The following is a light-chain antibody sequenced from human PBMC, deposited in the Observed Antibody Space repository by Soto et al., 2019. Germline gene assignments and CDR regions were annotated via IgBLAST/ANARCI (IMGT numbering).Light chain of an antibody. CDR1: SSDVGGYNY. CDR3: SSYTSSSTLPYV. CDR2: DVS. V-gene: IGLV2-14*01. Sequence: SVLTQPASVSGSPGQSITISCTGTSSDVGGYNYVSWYQQHPGKAPKLMIYDVSNRPLGVSNRFSGSKSGNTASLTISLLQAEDEADYYCSSYTSSSTLPYVFGTGTKVTVL. J-gene: IGLJ1*01.